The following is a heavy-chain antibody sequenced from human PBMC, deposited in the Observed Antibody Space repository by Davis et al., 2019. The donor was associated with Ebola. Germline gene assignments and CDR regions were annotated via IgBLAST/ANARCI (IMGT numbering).Heavy chain of an antibody. J-gene: IGHJ4*02. CDR1: GGSFSGYY. CDR2: IYYSGST. CDR3: ARGLAALDY. V-gene: IGHV4-59*01. Sequence: MPSETLSLTCAVYGGSFSGYYWSWIRQPPGKGLEWIGYIYYSGSTNYNPSLKSRVTISVDTSKNQFSLKLSSVTAADTAVYYCARGLAALDYWGQGTLVTVSS.